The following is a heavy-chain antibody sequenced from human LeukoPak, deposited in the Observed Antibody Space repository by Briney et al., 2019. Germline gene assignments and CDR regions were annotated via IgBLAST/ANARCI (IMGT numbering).Heavy chain of an antibody. CDR3: ARGDYSNYVDY. CDR2: IYYSGST. V-gene: IGHV4-30-4*01. Sequence: SETLSLTCTVSGGSISSGDYYWSWIRQPPGTGLEWIGYIYYSGSTYYNPSLKSRVTISVDTSKNQFSLKLSSVTAAGTAVYFCARGDYSNYVDYWGQGTLVTVSS. CDR1: GGSISSGDYY. J-gene: IGHJ4*02. D-gene: IGHD4-11*01.